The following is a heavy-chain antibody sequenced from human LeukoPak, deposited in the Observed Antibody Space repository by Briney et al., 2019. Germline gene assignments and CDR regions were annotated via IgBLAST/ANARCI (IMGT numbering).Heavy chain of an antibody. D-gene: IGHD6-19*01. J-gene: IGHJ4*02. CDR1: GYTLTELS. V-gene: IGHV1-24*01. Sequence: ASVKVSCKVSGYTLTELSMHWVRQAPGKGLEWMGGFDPEDGETIYAQKFQGRVTMTEDTSTDTAYMELSSLRSEDTAVYYCARDWEMAGSFDYWGQGTLVTVSS. CDR3: ARDWEMAGSFDY. CDR2: FDPEDGET.